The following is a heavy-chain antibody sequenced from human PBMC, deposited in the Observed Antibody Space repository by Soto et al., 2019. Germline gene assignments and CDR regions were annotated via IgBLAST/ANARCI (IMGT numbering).Heavy chain of an antibody. V-gene: IGHV3-23*01. J-gene: IGHJ5*02. Sequence: GGSLRLSCAASGFTFSSYAMSWVRQVPGKGLEWVSTISDAAGSAYYVDSVKGRFTISRDNSKNTLYLQMNSLRAEDTAVYYCAKGVYYDSSAYYLNWFDPWGQGTLVTVSS. CDR3: AKGVYYDSSAYYLNWFDP. CDR2: ISDAAGSA. CDR1: GFTFSSYA. D-gene: IGHD3-22*01.